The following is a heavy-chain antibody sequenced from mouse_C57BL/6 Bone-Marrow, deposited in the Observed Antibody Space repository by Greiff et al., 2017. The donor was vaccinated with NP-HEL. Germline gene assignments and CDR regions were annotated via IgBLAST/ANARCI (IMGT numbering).Heavy chain of an antibody. CDR1: GYTFTSYW. CDR2: IDPANGNT. D-gene: IGHD1-1*01. V-gene: IGHV14-3*01. CDR3: ARPYYYGSSYWYFDV. Sequence: VQLKQPGAELVKPGASVKLSCKASGYTFTSYWMHWVKQRPGQGLEWIGRIDPANGNTKYAPKFQGKATITADTSSNTAYLQLSSLTSEDTAIYYCARPYYYGSSYWYFDVWGTGTTVTVSS. J-gene: IGHJ1*03.